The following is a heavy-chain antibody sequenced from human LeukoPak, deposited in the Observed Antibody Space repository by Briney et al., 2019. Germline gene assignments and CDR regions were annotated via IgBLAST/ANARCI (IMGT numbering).Heavy chain of an antibody. D-gene: IGHD3-3*01. CDR2: IYYSGST. J-gene: IGHJ5*02. V-gene: IGHV4-30-4*01. CDR1: GGSISSGDYY. CDR3: ARANADCTYNYDFWSGCMGRGNWFDP. Sequence: SQTLSLTCTVSGGSISSGDYYWSWIRQPPGKGLEWIGYIYYSGSTYYNPSLKSRVTISVDTSQNQFSLKLSSVTAADTAVYYCARANADCTYNYDFWSGCMGRGNWFDPWGQGTLVTVSS.